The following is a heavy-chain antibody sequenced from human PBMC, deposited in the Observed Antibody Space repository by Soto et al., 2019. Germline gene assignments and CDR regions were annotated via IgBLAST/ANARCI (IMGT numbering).Heavy chain of an antibody. Sequence: SETLSLTCAVSGGSISSGGYSWSWIRQPPGKGLEWIGYIYHSGSTYYNPSLKSRVTISVDRSQNQFSLKLSSVTAADTAVYYCAREFHYYYYGMDVWGQGTTVTVSS. D-gene: IGHD2-21*01. CDR2: IYHSGST. J-gene: IGHJ6*02. CDR3: AREFHYYYYGMDV. CDR1: GGSISSGGYS. V-gene: IGHV4-30-2*01.